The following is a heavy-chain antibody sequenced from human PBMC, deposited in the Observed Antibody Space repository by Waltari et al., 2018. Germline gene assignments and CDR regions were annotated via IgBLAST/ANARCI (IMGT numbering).Heavy chain of an antibody. J-gene: IGHJ5*02. D-gene: IGHD2-15*01. Sequence: QVQLQESGPGLVKPSETLSLTCAVSGGSISSSNWWSWIRKLPGKGLEWIGNIGGSSGSTYYNPSLKSRVTISKDTSKNQFSLKLSSVTAADTAVYYCARDPTVATHYNRFDVWGPGVLVTVSS. CDR3: ARDPTVATHYNRFDV. CDR2: IGGSSGST. CDR1: GGSISSSNW. V-gene: IGHV4-4*02.